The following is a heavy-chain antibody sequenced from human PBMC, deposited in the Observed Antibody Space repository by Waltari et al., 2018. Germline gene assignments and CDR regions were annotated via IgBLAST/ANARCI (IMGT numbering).Heavy chain of an antibody. J-gene: IGHJ3*02. CDR1: GGPLRRGYY. CDR3: ASDLGGTAVATDAFDI. CDR2: VSHSGST. V-gene: IGHV4-38-2*01. Sequence: QVQLQQSGPGQVKPSEHMSLTCAVSGGPLRRGYYWGWIRQPLGKGLEWIGSVSHSGSTYYNPSLKSRVTISIHMSKHQFSLELRSVTAADTAVYFCASDLGGTAVATDAFDIWGQGTMVIVSS. D-gene: IGHD6-19*01.